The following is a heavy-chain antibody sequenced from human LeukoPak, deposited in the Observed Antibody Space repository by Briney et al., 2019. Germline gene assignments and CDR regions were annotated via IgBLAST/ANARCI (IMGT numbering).Heavy chain of an antibody. J-gene: IGHJ3*02. CDR2: IYRSGTT. CDR1: GFTVSNNY. D-gene: IGHD6-19*01. CDR3: AREWNGDITVAGAGAFDI. V-gene: IGHV3-53*01. Sequence: PGGSLRLSCAASGFTVSNNYMSWVRQAPGKGLEWVSAIYRSGTTYYADSVKGRFTISRDNSKNTLHLQMSSLRAEDTAVYYCAREWNGDITVAGAGAFDIWGQGTMVTVSS.